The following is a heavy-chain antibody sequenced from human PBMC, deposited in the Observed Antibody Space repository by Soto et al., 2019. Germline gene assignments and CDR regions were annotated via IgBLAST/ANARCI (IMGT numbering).Heavy chain of an antibody. J-gene: IGHJ6*02. D-gene: IGHD1-26*01. Sequence: GESLKISCQGSGDTFTNYWITWVRQMPGKGLEWVGRIDPSDSSTNYSPSFRGHVTISADESISTAFLQWSSLKVSDTAMYYCARGLFSGYYYYGLDVWGLGTTVTVSS. CDR2: IDPSDSST. CDR3: ARGLFSGYYYYGLDV. CDR1: GDTFTNYW. V-gene: IGHV5-10-1*01.